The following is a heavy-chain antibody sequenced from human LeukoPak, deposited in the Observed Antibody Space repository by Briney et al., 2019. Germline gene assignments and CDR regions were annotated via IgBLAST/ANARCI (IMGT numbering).Heavy chain of an antibody. CDR1: GYTFTGYY. Sequence: ASVKVSCKASGYTFTGYYMHWVRQAPGQGLEWMGWINPNSGGTNYAQRFQGRVTMTRDTSISTAYMELSRLRSDDTAVYYCARVNGLYYYYYMDVWGKGTTVTVSS. CDR2: INPNSGGT. J-gene: IGHJ6*03. V-gene: IGHV1-2*02. CDR3: ARVNGLYYYYYMDV. D-gene: IGHD3-9*01.